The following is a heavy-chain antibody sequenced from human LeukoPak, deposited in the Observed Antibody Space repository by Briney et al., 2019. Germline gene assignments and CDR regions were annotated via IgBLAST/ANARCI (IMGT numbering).Heavy chain of an antibody. D-gene: IGHD4-11*01. CDR2: INNVGSHI. V-gene: IGHV3-21*01. Sequence: GGSLRLSCAASGFTFSSSAMNWVRQAPGKRLEWVSSINNVGSHIYYAGSVRGRFTISRDNAKNLLYLQMDSLRAEDTAVYYCARDPTQYLRYGYFDYWGQGTLVTVSS. J-gene: IGHJ4*02. CDR1: GFTFSSSA. CDR3: ARDPTQYLRYGYFDY.